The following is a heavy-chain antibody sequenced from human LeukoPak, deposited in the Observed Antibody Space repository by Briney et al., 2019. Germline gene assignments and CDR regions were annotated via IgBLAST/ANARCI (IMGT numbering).Heavy chain of an antibody. Sequence: GGSLRLSCAASGFTVSTNYMSWVRQAPGKGLEWVSVIYSAGSTYYADSVKGRFTISRDNSKNTLYLQMNSQRAEDTAVYYCARVFYGSGNPGFYWGQGTLVTVSS. D-gene: IGHD3-10*01. V-gene: IGHV3-66*01. CDR3: ARVFYGSGNPGFY. CDR2: IYSAGST. CDR1: GFTVSTNY. J-gene: IGHJ4*02.